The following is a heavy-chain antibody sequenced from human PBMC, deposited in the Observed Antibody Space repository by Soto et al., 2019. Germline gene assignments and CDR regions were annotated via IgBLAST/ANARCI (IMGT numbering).Heavy chain of an antibody. J-gene: IGHJ4*02. CDR1: GFVFRNAW. D-gene: IGHD3-22*01. CDR3: TTDSYSTIIDVPFDF. V-gene: IGHV3-15*07. CDR2: IKSGGAT. Sequence: EVQLVDSGGGLVKPGGSLRLSCAASGFVFRNAWINWVRQAPGKGLEWVGRIKSGGATDFAALARGRFAITRDDSRNMAYMQMNNLDTEDTAVYYCTTDSYSTIIDVPFDFWGQGALVTVSS.